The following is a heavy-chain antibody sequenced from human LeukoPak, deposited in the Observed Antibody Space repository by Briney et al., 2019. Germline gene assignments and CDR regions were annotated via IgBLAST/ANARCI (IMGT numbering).Heavy chain of an antibody. V-gene: IGHV4-38-2*02. D-gene: IGHD2-15*01. CDR1: GYSISSGYY. Sequence: SETLSLTCTVSGYSISSGYYWGWIRQPPGKGLEWIGSIYHSGSSDYNPSLKSRATISVDTSKTQFSLKLSSVTAADTAVYYCARFPGSAEYRHYYYMDVWGKGTTVTVSS. CDR2: IYHSGSS. CDR3: ARFPGSAEYRHYYYMDV. J-gene: IGHJ6*03.